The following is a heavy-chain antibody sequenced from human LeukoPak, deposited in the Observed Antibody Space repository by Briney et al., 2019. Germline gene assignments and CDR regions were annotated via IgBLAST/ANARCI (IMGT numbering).Heavy chain of an antibody. CDR1: GGSISSYY. CDR2: IYPSGST. J-gene: IGHJ4*02. D-gene: IGHD3-22*01. Sequence: SETLSLTCTVSGGSISSYYWSWIRQPPGKGLEWLGYIYPSGSTNYNPSLKSRVTISVDTSKNQFSLKLSSVTAADTAVYYCATVRYDSSAFDYWGQGTLVTVSS. CDR3: ATVRYDSSAFDY. V-gene: IGHV4-4*09.